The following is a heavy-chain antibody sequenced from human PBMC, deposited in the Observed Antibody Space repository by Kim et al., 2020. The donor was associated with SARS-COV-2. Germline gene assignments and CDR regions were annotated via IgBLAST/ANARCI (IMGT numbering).Heavy chain of an antibody. V-gene: IGHV4-4*02. CDR1: GGSISSSNW. J-gene: IGHJ4*02. D-gene: IGHD2-2*01. CDR2: IYHSGST. CDR3: ARFDPRDHAVIVVPAAMVN. Sequence: SETLSLTCAVSGGSISSSNWWSWVRQPPGKGLEWIGEIYHSGSTNYNPSLKSRVTISVDKSKNQFSLKLSSVTAADTAVYYCARFDPRDHAVIVVPAAMVNWGQGTLVTVSS.